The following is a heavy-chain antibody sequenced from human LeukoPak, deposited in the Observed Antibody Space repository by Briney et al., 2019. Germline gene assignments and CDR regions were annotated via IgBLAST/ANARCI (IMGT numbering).Heavy chain of an antibody. CDR1: GGSFIGYY. V-gene: IGHV4-34*01. CDR3: ARGHTGGKPHTDYYYVRRGGWFDP. Sequence: PSETLSLTCAVYGGSFIGYYWSWIRQPPGKGLEWIGEINHSGSTSYYPSLKSRVTISVDTSKNQFYLKLSSVTAADTAVYYCARGHTGGKPHTDYYYVRRGGWFDPWGQGTLVTVSS. J-gene: IGHJ5*02. CDR2: INHSGST. D-gene: IGHD3-22*01.